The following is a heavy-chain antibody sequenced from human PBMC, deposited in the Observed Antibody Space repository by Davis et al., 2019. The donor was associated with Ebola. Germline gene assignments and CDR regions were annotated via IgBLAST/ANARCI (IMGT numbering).Heavy chain of an antibody. D-gene: IGHD1-26*01. J-gene: IGHJ4*01. CDR3: ARDPSPYTGSFQFDY. V-gene: IGHV4-59*01. Sequence: PSETLSLTCTVFGGSFTTYYWSWIRQPPEKGLEWIGHIYYSGSTKYNASLKNRVTISLDTSESQFTLKLSTVTAADTAVYYCARDPSPYTGSFQFDYWGHGSLVTVSS. CDR1: GGSFTTYY. CDR2: IYYSGST.